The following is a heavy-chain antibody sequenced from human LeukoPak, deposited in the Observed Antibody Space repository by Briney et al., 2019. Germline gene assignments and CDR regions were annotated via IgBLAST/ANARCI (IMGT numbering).Heavy chain of an antibody. Sequence: SETVSLTCSVSGDSVSRSDSYWDWIRQPPGKGLEWIGTIYYSGRTYYSPSLKSRVTMSVDPSNNQFSLNLRSVTAADTALYYCARRRYYDGSGYLEWSQGTLLSVSS. CDR3: ARRRYYDGSGYLE. J-gene: IGHJ1*01. D-gene: IGHD3-22*01. CDR2: IYYSGRT. CDR1: GDSVSRSDSY. V-gene: IGHV4-39*01.